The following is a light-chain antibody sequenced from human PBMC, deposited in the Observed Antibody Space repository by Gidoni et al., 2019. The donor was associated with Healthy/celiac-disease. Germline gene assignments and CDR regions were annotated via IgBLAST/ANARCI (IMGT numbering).Light chain of an antibody. CDR2: AAS. CDR1: QSISSY. V-gene: IGKV1-39*01. Sequence: DIQMTQSPSSLSASVGDRVTIPCRANQSISSYLNWYQQKPGKAPKLLIYAASSLQSGVPARFSGSGSGTDFTLTISSLQPEDFAIYYCQQSYSTPWTFGQGTQVEIK. J-gene: IGKJ1*01. CDR3: QQSYSTPWT.